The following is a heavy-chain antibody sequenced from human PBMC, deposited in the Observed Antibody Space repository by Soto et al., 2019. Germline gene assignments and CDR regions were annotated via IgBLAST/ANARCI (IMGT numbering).Heavy chain of an antibody. Sequence: ASVKVSCKAAGYNFTTYGISWVRQAPGQGLEWMGWISGDSVNTKSAPKLQDRITMTTDTSAGTAYMELRRLRSDDTAVCFCAREGRQQAQETYYYFYGMDIWGQGTTVTVSS. CDR3: AREGRQQAQETYYYFYGMDI. CDR2: ISGDSVNT. J-gene: IGHJ6*01. D-gene: IGHD6-13*01. CDR1: GYNFTTYG. V-gene: IGHV1-18*01.